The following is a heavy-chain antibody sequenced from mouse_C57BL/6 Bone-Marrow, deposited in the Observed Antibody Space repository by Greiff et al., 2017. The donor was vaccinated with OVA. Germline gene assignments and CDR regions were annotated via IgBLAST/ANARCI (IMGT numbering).Heavy chain of an antibody. J-gene: IGHJ1*03. V-gene: IGHV1-22*01. CDR1: GYTFTDYN. CDR3: ARAGLARDWYFDD. D-gene: IGHD3-1*01. Sequence: VQLQQSGPELVKPGASVKMSCKASGYTFTDYNMHWVKQSHGKSLEWIGYINPNNGGTSYNQKFKGKATLTVNKSSSTAYMELRSLTTEESAVDYCARAGLARDWYFDDWGTGTTLTVSS. CDR2: INPNNGGT.